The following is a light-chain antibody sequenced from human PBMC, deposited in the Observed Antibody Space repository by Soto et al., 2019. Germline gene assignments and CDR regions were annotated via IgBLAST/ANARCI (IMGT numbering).Light chain of an antibody. Sequence: VLTQSPATLSVSPGGRVTLSCRASQSVXTYLAWYQQQPVQAPSLLTYDXSNRARGSPARFSGSGSGTAFTPTISSLEPEDSAGYYCQQCRKGPTTFGQGTRLEI. J-gene: IGKJ5*01. CDR2: DXS. CDR3: QQCRKGPTT. V-gene: IGKV3-11*01. CDR1: QSVXTY.